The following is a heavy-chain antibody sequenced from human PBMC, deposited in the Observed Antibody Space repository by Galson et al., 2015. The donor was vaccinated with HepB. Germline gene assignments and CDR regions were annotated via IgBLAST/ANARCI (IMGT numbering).Heavy chain of an antibody. J-gene: IGHJ3*01. Sequence: SLRLSCAASGFTFSDYYMTWIRQAPGKGLEWVSVLYSGGTTYYADSVKGRFTISRDNSKNTLYLQMNNLRAEDTALYYCTRAAGYSGYDLGAFDFWGQGTMVTVSS. CDR2: LYSGGTT. V-gene: IGHV3-53*01. D-gene: IGHD5-12*01. CDR3: TRAAGYSGYDLGAFDF. CDR1: GFTFSDYY.